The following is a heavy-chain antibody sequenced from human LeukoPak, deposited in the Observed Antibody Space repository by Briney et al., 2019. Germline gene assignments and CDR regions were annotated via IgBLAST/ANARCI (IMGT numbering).Heavy chain of an antibody. Sequence: SETLSLTCAVAGYSISSGYYWVWIRQPPGKGLEWIGTIYQSGSTNYNPSLKSRVNISVDTSKNQFSLKLSSLTAADTAVYYCARRVRGSGVNWFDPWGQGTLVTVSS. CDR3: ARRVRGSGVNWFDP. J-gene: IGHJ5*02. CDR1: GYSISSGYY. CDR2: IYQSGST. V-gene: IGHV4-38-2*01. D-gene: IGHD6-19*01.